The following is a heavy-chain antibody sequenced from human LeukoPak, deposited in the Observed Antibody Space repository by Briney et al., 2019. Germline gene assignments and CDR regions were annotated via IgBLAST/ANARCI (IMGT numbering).Heavy chain of an antibody. CDR1: GFTINNNY. Sequence: PGGSLRLSCAASGFTINNNYMNWVRQAPGKGLEWVSVIYSGGNTYYADSVKGRFTISRDNSKNTLYLQMNSLRAEDTAVYYCARGRITKHVLLDPWGQGTLVNVSS. CDR3: ARGRITKHVLLDP. V-gene: IGHV3-66*01. D-gene: IGHD3-10*01. CDR2: IYSGGNT. J-gene: IGHJ5*02.